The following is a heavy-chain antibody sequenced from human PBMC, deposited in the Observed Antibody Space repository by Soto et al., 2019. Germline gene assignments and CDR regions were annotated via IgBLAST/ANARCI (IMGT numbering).Heavy chain of an antibody. CDR1: GGSISGYF. D-gene: IGHD4-17*01. Sequence: SETLSLTCTVSGGSISGYFWGWIRQPPGKGLEWIGNIYYSGSTKYNPSLKSRVTISVDTSKSQFSLNLSSVTAADTAVYYCARITTGHQAVTLYYFDFWGQGTLVTVSS. J-gene: IGHJ4*02. V-gene: IGHV4-59*01. CDR2: IYYSGST. CDR3: ARITTGHQAVTLYYFDF.